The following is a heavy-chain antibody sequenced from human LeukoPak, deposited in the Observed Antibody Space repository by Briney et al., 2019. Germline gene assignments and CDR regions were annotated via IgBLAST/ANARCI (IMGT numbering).Heavy chain of an antibody. D-gene: IGHD6-13*01. CDR3: ARRGDGIAAAGGYYYYMDV. CDR1: GGSISSSSYY. CDR2: IYYSGST. Sequence: PSETLSLTCTVSGGSISSSSYYWGWIRQPPGKGLEWIGSIYYSGSTYYNPSLKSRVTISVDTSKNQFSLKPSSVTAADTAVYYCARRGDGIAAAGGYYYYMDVWGKGTTVTVSS. V-gene: IGHV4-39*01. J-gene: IGHJ6*03.